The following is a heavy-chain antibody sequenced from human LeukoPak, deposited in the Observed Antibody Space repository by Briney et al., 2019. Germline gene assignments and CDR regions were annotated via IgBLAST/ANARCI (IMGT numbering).Heavy chain of an antibody. CDR1: GFIFTSYW. Sequence: GESLRLSCTASGFIFTSYWMHWVRQVPGKGLVWVSRINGDGSSTNYADSVKGRFTISRDNAENTLFLQMSSLRAEDTAVYYCARDSYSSAWDWGQGTLVTVSS. CDR2: INGDGSST. J-gene: IGHJ4*02. V-gene: IGHV3-74*01. D-gene: IGHD6-19*01. CDR3: ARDSYSSAWD.